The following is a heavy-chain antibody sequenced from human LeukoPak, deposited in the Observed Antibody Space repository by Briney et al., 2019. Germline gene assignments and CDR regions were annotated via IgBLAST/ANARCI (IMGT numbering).Heavy chain of an antibody. CDR2: INHSGST. Sequence: PSETLSLTCAVCGGSFSGYYWSWIRQPPGKGLEWIGEINHSGSTNYNPSLKSRVTISVDTSKNQFSLKLSSVTAADTAVYYCARGLHDRKRYFDLWGRGTLVTVSS. CDR3: ARGLHDRKRYFDL. J-gene: IGHJ2*01. CDR1: GGSFSGYY. D-gene: IGHD3-22*01. V-gene: IGHV4-34*01.